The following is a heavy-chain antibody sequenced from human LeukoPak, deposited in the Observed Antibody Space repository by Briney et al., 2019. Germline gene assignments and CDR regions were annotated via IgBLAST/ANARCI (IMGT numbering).Heavy chain of an antibody. CDR2: MNPNSGNT. V-gene: IGHV1-8*01. J-gene: IGHJ6*02. Sequence: ASVKVSCKASGYTFTSYEINWVRQATGQGLEWMGGMNPNSGNTGYAQKFQGGLTMTRDTSISTAYMELSSLRSEDTAVYYCARGINGMDVWGQGTTVTVSS. CDR3: ARGINGMDV. CDR1: GYTFTSYE.